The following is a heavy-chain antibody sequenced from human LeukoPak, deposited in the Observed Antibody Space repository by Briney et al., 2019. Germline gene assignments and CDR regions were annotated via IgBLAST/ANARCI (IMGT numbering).Heavy chain of an antibody. Sequence: VASVKVSCKASGGTFSSYAISWVRQAPGQGLEWMGGIIPIFGTANYAQKFQGRVTITADESTSTAYMELSSLRSEDTAVYYCARVECRFGSEGYYYYGMDVWGKGTTVTVSS. V-gene: IGHV1-69*13. CDR3: ARVECRFGSEGYYYYGMDV. D-gene: IGHD3-10*01. J-gene: IGHJ6*04. CDR2: IIPIFGTA. CDR1: GGTFSSYA.